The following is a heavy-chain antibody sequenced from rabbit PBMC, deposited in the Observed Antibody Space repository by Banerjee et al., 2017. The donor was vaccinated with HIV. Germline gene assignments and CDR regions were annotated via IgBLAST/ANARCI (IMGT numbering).Heavy chain of an antibody. V-gene: IGHV1S45*01. CDR3: ARGHAGSSWGLDL. D-gene: IGHD4-2*01. J-gene: IGHJ3*01. CDR2: VYTGSGVT. Sequence: QEQLEESGGDLVKPGGSLTLTCTASGFSFSSGYDMCWVRQAPGKGLEWIGYVYTGSGVTWSANWVNGRFTISKTSSTTVTLKLNSLTAADTATYFCARGHAGSSWGLDLWGQGTLVTVS. CDR1: GFSFSSGYD.